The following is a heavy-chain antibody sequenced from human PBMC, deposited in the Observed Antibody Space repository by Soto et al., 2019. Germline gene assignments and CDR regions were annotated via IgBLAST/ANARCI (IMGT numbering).Heavy chain of an antibody. CDR1: RFGVRAYW. CDR3: VRESGFTEY. Sequence: GGSMRLSCAASRFGVRAYWVGWVRQAPGKELEWVASTIQDGSETHYVDSVKGRFTISRDNAKNSLYLQMSRLRVDDTAVYYCVRESGFTEYWGQGTLVTVSS. CDR2: TIQDGSET. J-gene: IGHJ4*02. V-gene: IGHV3-7*01. D-gene: IGHD1-1*01.